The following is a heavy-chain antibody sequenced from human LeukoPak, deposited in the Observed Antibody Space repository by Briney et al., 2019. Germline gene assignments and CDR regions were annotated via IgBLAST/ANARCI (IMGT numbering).Heavy chain of an antibody. CDR3: ARDIVGRDKKSGYYYGMDV. J-gene: IGHJ6*04. V-gene: IGHV4-4*02. D-gene: IGHD3-16*02. Sequence: PSETLSLTCAVSGGSISSSNWGSWVRQPPGKGLEWIGEIYHSGSTNYNPSLKSRVTISVDKSKNQFSLKLSSVTAADTAVYYCARDIVGRDKKSGYYYGMDVWGKGTTVTVSS. CDR1: GGSISSSNW. CDR2: IYHSGST.